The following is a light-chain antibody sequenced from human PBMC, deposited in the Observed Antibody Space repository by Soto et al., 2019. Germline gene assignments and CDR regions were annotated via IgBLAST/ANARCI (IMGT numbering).Light chain of an antibody. V-gene: IGKV1-5*01. J-gene: IGKJ1*01. CDR3: QQYNSSPWT. CDR2: DAS. CDR1: HSISSW. Sequence: DIQMTQSPSTLSASVGDRVTITCRASHSISSWLAWYQQKPGKAPKLLIYDASSLESGVPSRFSGSGSGTEFTLTISSLQPDDFATYYCQQYNSSPWTFGQGTKVEIK.